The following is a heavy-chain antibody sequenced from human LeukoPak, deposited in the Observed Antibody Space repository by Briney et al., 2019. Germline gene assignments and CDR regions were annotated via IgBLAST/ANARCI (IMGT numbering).Heavy chain of an antibody. Sequence: PGESLRLSCAASGFTFSSYGMHWVRQAPGKGLEWVAVMWYDGSNEYYADSVKGRFTISRDNSKNTLYLQMNSLRAEDTAVYYCARGGYCSGTNCYSDYWGQGTLVTVSS. D-gene: IGHD2-15*01. CDR1: GFTFSSYG. V-gene: IGHV3-33*01. CDR2: MWYDGSNE. CDR3: ARGGYCSGTNCYSDY. J-gene: IGHJ4*02.